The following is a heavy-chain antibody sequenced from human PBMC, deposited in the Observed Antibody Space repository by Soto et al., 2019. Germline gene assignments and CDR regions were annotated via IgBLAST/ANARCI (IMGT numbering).Heavy chain of an antibody. J-gene: IGHJ5*02. CDR1: GGSISTGGYY. CDR3: ARDPAP. V-gene: IGHV4-31*03. Sequence: QVQLQESGPGLVKPSQTLSLTCTVSGGSISTGGYYWSWIRQHPGKGLEWIGYLYNSATTYYNPSLKSRVTISVATSKNPFSLKLSSVTVADTAVYYCARDPAPWGQGALVTVSS. CDR2: LYNSATT.